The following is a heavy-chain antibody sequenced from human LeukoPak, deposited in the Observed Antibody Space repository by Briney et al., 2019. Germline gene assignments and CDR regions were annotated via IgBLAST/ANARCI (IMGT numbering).Heavy chain of an antibody. Sequence: GGSLRLSCAASGFSFSNFWMAWVCQRPGEGLEWVANMKPDASHISYVDSVEGRFTISRDNAKNSLYLQMDSLRAEDTAVYYCVRDSRTYGYFWGRGTLVTVSS. CDR2: MKPDASHI. CDR1: GFSFSNFW. CDR3: VRDSRTYGYF. V-gene: IGHV3-7*01. J-gene: IGHJ4*02. D-gene: IGHD3-10*01.